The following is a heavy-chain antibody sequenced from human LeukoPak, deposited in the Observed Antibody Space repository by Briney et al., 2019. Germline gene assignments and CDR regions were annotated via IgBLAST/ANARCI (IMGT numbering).Heavy chain of an antibody. D-gene: IGHD3-10*01. CDR2: IIPIFGTA. J-gene: IGHJ4*02. V-gene: IGHV1-69*13. CDR3: ARLGEGYYGSGSSDY. Sequence: ASVKVSCKASGGTFSSYAISWVRQAPGQGLEWMGGIIPIFGTANYAQKFQGRVTITADESTSTAYMELSSLRSEDTAVYYCARLGEGYYGSGSSDYWGQGTLVTVSS. CDR1: GGTFSSYA.